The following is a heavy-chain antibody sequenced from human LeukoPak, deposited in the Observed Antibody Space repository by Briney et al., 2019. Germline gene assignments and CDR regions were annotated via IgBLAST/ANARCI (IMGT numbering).Heavy chain of an antibody. V-gene: IGHV3-48*03. CDR1: GFAFSVYE. J-gene: IGHJ4*02. Sequence: PGGSLRLSCAASGFAFSVYEMYWVRQAPGKGPEWVSYISSSGGTRYYADSVKGRFTISRDNAKDSLYLQMNSLRAEDTAVYYCATLTVASSFDYWGQGTLVTVSS. D-gene: IGHD6-19*01. CDR2: ISSSGGTR. CDR3: ATLTVASSFDY.